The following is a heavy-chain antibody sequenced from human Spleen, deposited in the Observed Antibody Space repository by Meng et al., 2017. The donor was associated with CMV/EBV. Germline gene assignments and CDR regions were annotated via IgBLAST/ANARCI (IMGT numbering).Heavy chain of an antibody. CDR2: ISHNGNT. D-gene: IGHD7-27*01. CDR3: ASIKGQNYWGQRPVALVWFDS. CDR1: DGYY. Sequence: DGYYGSWLRQHPGSGLGWLGSISHNGNTDYHPSLKSRVSISEDTSKNQFSLTLSSVTAADTAIYYCASIKGQNYWGQRPVALVWFDSWGQGTLVTVSS. J-gene: IGHJ5*01. V-gene: IGHV4-31*02.